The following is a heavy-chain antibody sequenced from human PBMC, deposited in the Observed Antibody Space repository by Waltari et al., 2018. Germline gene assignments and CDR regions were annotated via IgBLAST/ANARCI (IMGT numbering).Heavy chain of an antibody. V-gene: IGHV3-48*04. D-gene: IGHD3-22*01. CDR2: ISPSSSTI. CDR1: GFPFRSYG. Sequence: EVQLVESGGGLVQPGGSRRLSCSSSGFPFRSYGMNWVRQAPGKGLEWVSYISPSSSTITYADSMKGRFTISRDNAKNSLYLQMNSLIADDTAVYYCVREYDSGGAGYWGQGTLVTVSS. J-gene: IGHJ4*02. CDR3: VREYDSGGAGY.